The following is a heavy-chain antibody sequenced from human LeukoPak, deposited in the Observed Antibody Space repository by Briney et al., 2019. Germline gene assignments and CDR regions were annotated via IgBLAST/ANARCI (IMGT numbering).Heavy chain of an antibody. J-gene: IGHJ6*02. CDR1: GFTFSSYA. CDR2: ISGSGGST. Sequence: GGSLRLSCAASGFTFSSYAMSWVRQAPGKGLEWVSAISGSGGSTYYADSVKGRFTISRDNSKNTLYLQMNSLRAEDTAVYYCAKVHYYDSSGYYYYYYGTDVWGQGTTVTVSS. V-gene: IGHV3-23*01. D-gene: IGHD3-22*01. CDR3: AKVHYYDSSGYYYYYYGTDV.